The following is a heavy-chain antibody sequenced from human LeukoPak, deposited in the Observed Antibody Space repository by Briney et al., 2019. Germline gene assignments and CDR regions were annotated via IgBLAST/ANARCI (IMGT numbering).Heavy chain of an antibody. V-gene: IGHV3-23*01. CDR1: GFTFSSYA. Sequence: GGSLRLSCAASGFTFSSYAKSWVRHPPSQGLELVSAISVNCGRTYYDNSVQNRFTISRDNSNNTLYLQMNSLRAEDTAAHYCAKTGYSSGWKWGPGTLVTVSS. D-gene: IGHD6-19*01. CDR2: ISVNCGRT. J-gene: IGHJ4*02. CDR3: AKTGYSSGWK.